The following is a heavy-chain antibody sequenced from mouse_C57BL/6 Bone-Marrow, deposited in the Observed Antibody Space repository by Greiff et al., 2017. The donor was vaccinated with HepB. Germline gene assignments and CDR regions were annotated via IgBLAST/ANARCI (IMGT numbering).Heavy chain of an antibody. J-gene: IGHJ4*01. Sequence: EVKLVESGPGLVKPSQTVFLTCTVTGISITTGNYRWSWIRQFPGNKLEWIGYIYYSGTITYNPSLTSRTTITRDTPKNQFFLEMNSLTAEDTATYYCARVYGSSYGYYAMDYWGQGTSVTVSS. CDR3: ARVYGSSYGYYAMDY. CDR2: IYYSGTI. D-gene: IGHD1-1*01. CDR1: GISITTGNYR. V-gene: IGHV3-5*01.